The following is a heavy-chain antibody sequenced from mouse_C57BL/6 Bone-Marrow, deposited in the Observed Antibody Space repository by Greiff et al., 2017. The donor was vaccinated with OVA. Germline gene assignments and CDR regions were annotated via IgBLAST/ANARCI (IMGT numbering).Heavy chain of an antibody. CDR1: GYTFTSYW. CDR2: IDPSDSYT. D-gene: IGHD1-1*01. V-gene: IGHV1-50*01. Sequence: QVQLQQPGAELVKPGASVKLSCKASGYTFTSYWMQWVKQRPGQGLEWIGEIDPSDSYTIYNPKFMGKAKLPVDTSSCTAYMQLSSLTSEDSAVYYCARLGLLPLDYWGQGTTLTVSS. J-gene: IGHJ2*01. CDR3: ARLGLLPLDY.